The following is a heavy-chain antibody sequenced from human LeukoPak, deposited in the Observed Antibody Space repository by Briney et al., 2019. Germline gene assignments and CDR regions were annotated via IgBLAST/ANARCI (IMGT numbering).Heavy chain of an antibody. CDR2: IYYSGST. CDR1: GGSISSSSYY. Sequence: SETLSLTCTVSGGSISSSSYYWGWIRQPPGKGLEWIGSIYYSGSTYYNPSLKSRVTISVDTSKNQFSLKLSSVTAADTAVYYCARRGGYSGSYYRYWGQGTLVTVSS. V-gene: IGHV4-39*07. CDR3: ARRGGYSGSYYRY. D-gene: IGHD1-26*01. J-gene: IGHJ4*02.